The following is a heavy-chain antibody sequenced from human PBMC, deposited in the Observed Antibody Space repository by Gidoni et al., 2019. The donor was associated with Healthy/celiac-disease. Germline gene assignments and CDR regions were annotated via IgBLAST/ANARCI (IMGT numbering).Heavy chain of an antibody. V-gene: IGHV1-46*01. D-gene: IGHD3-10*01. J-gene: IGHJ6*02. CDR3: ARDGIYYGSGSYYERYRDYYYYYGMDV. CDR1: GYTFTSYY. CDR2: INPSGGST. Sequence: QVQLVQSGAEVKKPGASVKVSCKASGYTFTSYYMHWVRQAPGQGLEWMGIINPSGGSTSYAQKFQGRVTMTRDTSTSTVYMELSSLRSEDTAVYYCARDGIYYGSGSYYERYRDYYYYYGMDVWGQGTTVTVSS.